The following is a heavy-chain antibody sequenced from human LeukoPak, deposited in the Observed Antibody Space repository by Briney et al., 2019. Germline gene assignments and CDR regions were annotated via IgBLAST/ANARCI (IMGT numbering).Heavy chain of an antibody. CDR1: GGSFSGYY. V-gene: IGHV4-34*01. Sequence: SETLSLTCAVYGGSFSGYYWSWIRQPPGKGLEWIGEINHSGSTNYNPSLKSRVTISVDTSKNQFSLKLGSVTAADTAVYYCARRFGAWGQGTLVTVSS. CDR2: INHSGST. CDR3: ARRFGA. J-gene: IGHJ5*02.